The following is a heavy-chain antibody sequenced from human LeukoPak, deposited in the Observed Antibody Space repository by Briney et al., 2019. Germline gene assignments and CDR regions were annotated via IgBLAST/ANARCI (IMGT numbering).Heavy chain of an antibody. CDR3: ATGGAGAYYDFWSGSEGFDI. CDR2: INANSGGT. Sequence: GASVKVSCKPSGNTFTGYYTHWVRQAPGQGLEWMGWINANSGGTNYAQKFQGRVTMTRDTSIYTAYMELRRLRSDDTAVYYCATGGAGAYYDFWSGSEGFDIWGQGTMVTVSS. V-gene: IGHV1-2*02. CDR1: GNTFTGYY. D-gene: IGHD3-3*01. J-gene: IGHJ3*02.